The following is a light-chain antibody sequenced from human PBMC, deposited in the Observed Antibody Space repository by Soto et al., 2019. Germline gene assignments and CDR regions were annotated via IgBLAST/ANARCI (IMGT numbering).Light chain of an antibody. V-gene: IGKV1-5*03. CDR2: KAS. CDR3: QHYNTYSLIT. CDR1: QSISSW. J-gene: IGKJ4*01. Sequence: DIQMTQSPSTLSASVGDRVTITCRASQSISSWLAWYQQKPGKAPKLLISKASDLENGVPSRFSGSGSGTEVPLTLSSLPPYDFATYYCQHYNTYSLITFGGGTRVEIK.